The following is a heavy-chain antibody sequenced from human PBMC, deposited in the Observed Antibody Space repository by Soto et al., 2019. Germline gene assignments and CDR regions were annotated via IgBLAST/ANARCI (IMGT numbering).Heavy chain of an antibody. CDR1: GFTFSHHY. J-gene: IGHJ6*02. CDR2: ITISDEPT. V-gene: IGHV3-11*01. CDR3: AEGHYGLGV. Sequence: QVQLVESGGGLVKPGGSLRLSCAASGFTFSHHYMSWIRQAPGKGLEWVSYITISDEPTYYADSVKGRFAISRDNAKNSGFLQMDSLRDEDSAVYYCAEGHYGLGVWGPGTTVIVAS.